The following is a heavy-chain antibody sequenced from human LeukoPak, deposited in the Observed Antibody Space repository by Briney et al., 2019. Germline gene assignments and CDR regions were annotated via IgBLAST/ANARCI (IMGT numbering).Heavy chain of an antibody. J-gene: IGHJ4*02. Sequence: SETLSLTCAIYGGPFGDYYWSWIRQPPGKGLEWIGEINHSGTTNYNPSLKSRVTISVDTSKNQISLMLRSVTAADTAMYYCARPSHGNGPWGQGTLVTVSS. CDR2: INHSGTT. CDR3: ARPSHGNGP. CDR1: GGPFGDYY. V-gene: IGHV4-34*01. D-gene: IGHD2-8*01.